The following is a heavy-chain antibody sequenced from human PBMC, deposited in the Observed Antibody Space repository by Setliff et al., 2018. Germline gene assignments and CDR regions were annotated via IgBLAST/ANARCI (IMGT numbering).Heavy chain of an antibody. D-gene: IGHD2-21*02. V-gene: IGHV4-59*12. Sequence: SETLSLTCTVSGGSISSYYWSWIRQPPGKGLEWIGSIHYSGSTNYNPSLKSRLTISVDTSKNQFSLKLSSVAAADTAVYYCARGFDVCGGGACYTDGPYYFDYWGLGTLVTVSS. J-gene: IGHJ4*02. CDR2: IHYSGST. CDR1: GGSISSYY. CDR3: ARGFDVCGGGACYTDGPYYFDY.